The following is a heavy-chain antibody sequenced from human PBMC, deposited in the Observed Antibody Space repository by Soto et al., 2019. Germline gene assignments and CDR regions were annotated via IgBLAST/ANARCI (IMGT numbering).Heavy chain of an antibody. Sequence: PGGSLRLSCTASGFTFGDYAMSWFRQAPGKGLEWVGFIRSKAYGGTTEYAASVKGRFTISRDDSKSIAYLQMNSLKTEDTAVYYCTVPRNYGYFDYWGQGTLVTVSS. J-gene: IGHJ4*02. D-gene: IGHD1-7*01. CDR2: IRSKAYGGTT. V-gene: IGHV3-49*03. CDR3: TVPRNYGYFDY. CDR1: GFTFGDYA.